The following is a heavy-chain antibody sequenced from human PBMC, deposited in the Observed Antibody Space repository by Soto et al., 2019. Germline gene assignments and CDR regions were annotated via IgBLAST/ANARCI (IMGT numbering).Heavy chain of an antibody. CDR1: GYTLTELS. V-gene: IGHV1-24*01. CDR2: FDPEDCET. CDR3: ATDDLWSGFYAFDI. J-gene: IGHJ3*02. D-gene: IGHD3-3*01. Sequence: QVQLVQSGAEVKKPGASVKVSCKVSGYTLTELSMHWVRQAPGKGLEWMGGFDPEDCETIYAQKFQGRVTMTVDTSTDTAYMELRSLRSEDTAVYYCATDDLWSGFYAFDIWGQGRMVTVSS.